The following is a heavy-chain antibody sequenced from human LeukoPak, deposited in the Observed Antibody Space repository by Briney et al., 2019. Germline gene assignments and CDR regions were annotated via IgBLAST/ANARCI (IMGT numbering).Heavy chain of an antibody. D-gene: IGHD5-12*01. J-gene: IGHJ4*02. V-gene: IGHV3-30*02. Sequence: GGSLRLSCAASGLTFSSHVMHWVRQAPGKGLEWVAFIGSDGTTTDYVDSVKGRFIISRDNSKNTLYLQMNSLRSEDTAVYYCASRPPGSDWGPSDFWGQGTLVTVSS. CDR1: GLTFSSHV. CDR2: IGSDGTTT. CDR3: ASRPPGSDWGPSDF.